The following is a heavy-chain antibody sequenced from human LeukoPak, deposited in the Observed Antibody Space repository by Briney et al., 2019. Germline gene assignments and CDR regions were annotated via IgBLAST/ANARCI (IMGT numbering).Heavy chain of an antibody. J-gene: IGHJ3*02. Sequence: SGGSLRLSCAASGFTFSSYAMSWVRQAPGKGLEWVSAISGSGGSTYYADSVKGRFAISRDYSRNTVYLQMNSLRAEDTAVYYCARESGFGELLPYAFDIWGQGTVVTVSS. D-gene: IGHD3-10*01. CDR3: ARESGFGELLPYAFDI. V-gene: IGHV3-23*01. CDR2: ISGSGGST. CDR1: GFTFSSYA.